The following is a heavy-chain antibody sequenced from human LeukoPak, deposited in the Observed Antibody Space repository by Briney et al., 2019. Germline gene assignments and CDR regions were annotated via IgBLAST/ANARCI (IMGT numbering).Heavy chain of an antibody. V-gene: IGHV3-30-3*01. Sequence: GGSLRLSCAASGFTFSSYAMHWVRQAPGKGLEWVAVISYDGSNKYYADSVKGRFTISRDNSENTLYLQMNSLRAEDTAVYYCAKASMITFGGVIGKFDYWGQGTLVTVSS. J-gene: IGHJ4*02. CDR2: ISYDGSNK. D-gene: IGHD3-16*02. CDR3: AKASMITFGGVIGKFDY. CDR1: GFTFSSYA.